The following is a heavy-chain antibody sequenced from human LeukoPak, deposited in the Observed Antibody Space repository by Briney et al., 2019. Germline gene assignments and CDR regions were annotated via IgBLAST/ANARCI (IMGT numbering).Heavy chain of an antibody. CDR1: GFTFSSYA. V-gene: IGHV3-23*01. D-gene: IGHD3-22*01. CDR3: AKDRADSSGYSHVRYFQH. CDR2: ISGSGDNT. Sequence: GGSLRLSCAASGFTFSSYAMSWVRQVPGKGLEWVSVISGSGDNTYYADSVKGRFTISRDNSKNMLYLQMNSLRAEDTAVYYCAKDRADSSGYSHVRYFQHWGQGTLVTVSS. J-gene: IGHJ1*01.